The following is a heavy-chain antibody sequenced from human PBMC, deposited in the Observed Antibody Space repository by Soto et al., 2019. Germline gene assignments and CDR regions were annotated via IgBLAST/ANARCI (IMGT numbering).Heavy chain of an antibody. J-gene: IGHJ4*02. Sequence: GGSLRLSCAASGFKFSNYAMSWVRQAPGKGLEWVSLISATGGGTYYADSVKGRFTTSRDNSHNTLYLQVHSLTAEDTAVYYCAKDRRAGGNSAFYFDFWGQGAQVTVSS. V-gene: IGHV3-23*01. CDR1: GFKFSNYA. D-gene: IGHD3-16*01. CDR2: ISATGGGT. CDR3: AKDRRAGGNSAFYFDF.